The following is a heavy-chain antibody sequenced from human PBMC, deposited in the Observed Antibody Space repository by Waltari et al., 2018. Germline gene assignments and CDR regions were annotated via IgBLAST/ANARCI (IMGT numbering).Heavy chain of an antibody. CDR2: NHHSGRT. V-gene: IGHV4-34*01. J-gene: IGHJ4*02. D-gene: IGHD6-6*01. CDR1: GGSFSGYY. Sequence: QVQLQQWGAGLLKPSATLSLTCAVYGGSFSGYYWSWIRQPPGKGLEWIGENHHSGRTNYNPSLKSRVTMSVDTSKNQFSLKLSSVTAADTAVYYCARGGSSSDIHYFDYWGQGTLVTVSS. CDR3: ARGGSSSDIHYFDY.